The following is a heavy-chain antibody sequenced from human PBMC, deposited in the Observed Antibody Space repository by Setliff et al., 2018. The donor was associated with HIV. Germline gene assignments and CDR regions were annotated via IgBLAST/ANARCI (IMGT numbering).Heavy chain of an antibody. J-gene: IGHJ5*02. Sequence: PGGSLRLSCAASGFSFSSYAMSWVRQAPGKGLEWVSGISGSGGSTYYADSVKGRFTISRDNAKNSLYLQMNSLRAEDTAVYYCAKDRNDLWGAYPFGWGWFDPWGQGTLVTVSS. V-gene: IGHV3-23*01. CDR2: ISGSGGST. CDR1: GFSFSSYA. D-gene: IGHD3-3*01. CDR3: AKDRNDLWGAYPFGWGWFDP.